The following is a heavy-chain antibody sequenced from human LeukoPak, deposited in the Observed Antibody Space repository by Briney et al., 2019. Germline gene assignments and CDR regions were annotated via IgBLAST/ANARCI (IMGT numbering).Heavy chain of an antibody. Sequence: PSETLSLTCTVSGGSMRSYYWTWIRQPAGKGLEWIGRIYTSGSTNYNPSLKSRVTMSVDTSKNQFSLKLSSVTAADTAVYYCAREGVGYSGYGLFDYWGQGTLVTGSS. CDR1: GGSMRSYY. CDR2: IYTSGST. V-gene: IGHV4-4*07. CDR3: AREGVGYSGYGLFDY. D-gene: IGHD5-12*01. J-gene: IGHJ4*02.